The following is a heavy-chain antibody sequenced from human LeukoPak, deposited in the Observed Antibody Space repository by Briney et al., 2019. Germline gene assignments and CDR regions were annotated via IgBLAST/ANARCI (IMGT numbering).Heavy chain of an antibody. V-gene: IGHV4-34*01. CDR3: ARKGGYSYGRGGDYYYYMDV. CDR2: INHGGST. CDR1: GGSFSGYY. J-gene: IGHJ6*03. D-gene: IGHD5-18*01. Sequence: ASETLSLTCAVYGGSFSGYYWSWIRQPPGKGLEWVGEINHGGSTNYNPSLKSRVTISVDTSKNQFSLKLSSVTAADTAVYYCARKGGYSYGRGGDYYYYMDVWGKGTTVTVSS.